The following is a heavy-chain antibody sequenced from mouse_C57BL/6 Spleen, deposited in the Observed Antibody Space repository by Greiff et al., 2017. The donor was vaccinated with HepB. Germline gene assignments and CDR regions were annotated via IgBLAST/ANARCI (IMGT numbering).Heavy chain of an antibody. CDR3: ARVYGNSGRAMDY. V-gene: IGHV5-4*01. CDR1: GFTFSSYA. Sequence: EVQLVESGGGLVKPGGSLKLSCAASGFTFSSYAMSWVRQTPEKRLEWVATISDGGSYTYYPDNVKGRFTISRDNAKNNLYLQMSHLKSEDTAMYYWARVYGNSGRAMDYWGQGTSVTGSS. D-gene: IGHD2-10*02. CDR2: ISDGGSYT. J-gene: IGHJ4*01.